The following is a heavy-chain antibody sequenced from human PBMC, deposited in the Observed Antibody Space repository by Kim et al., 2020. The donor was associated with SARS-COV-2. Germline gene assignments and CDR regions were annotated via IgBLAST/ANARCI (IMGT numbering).Heavy chain of an antibody. V-gene: IGHV1-18*01. CDR1: GYTFTSYG. CDR2: ISAYNGNT. CDR3: ARDREYDYVWGSYRYRYYFDY. J-gene: IGHJ4*02. Sequence: ASVKVSCKASGYTFTSYGISWVRQAPGQGLEWMGWISAYNGNTNYAQKLQGRVTMTTDTSTSTAYMELRSLRSDDTAVYYCARDREYDYVWGSYRYRYYFDYWGQGTLVTVSS. D-gene: IGHD3-16*02.